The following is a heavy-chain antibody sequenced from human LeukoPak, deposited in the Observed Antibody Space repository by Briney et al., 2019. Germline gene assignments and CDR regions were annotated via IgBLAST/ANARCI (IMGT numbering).Heavy chain of an antibody. CDR1: GFTFSSYT. Sequence: GGSLRLSCVASGFTFSSYTMNWVRQAPGKGLEWVSAISGSGGSTYYADSVKGRFTISRDNSKNTLYLQMNSLRAEDTAVYYCAKHSSSANLDIWGQGTMVTVSS. CDR2: ISGSGGST. V-gene: IGHV3-23*01. CDR3: AKHSSSANLDI. J-gene: IGHJ3*02. D-gene: IGHD6-6*01.